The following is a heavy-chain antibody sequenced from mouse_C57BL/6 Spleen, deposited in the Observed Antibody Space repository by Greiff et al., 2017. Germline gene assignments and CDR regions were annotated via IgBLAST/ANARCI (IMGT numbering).Heavy chain of an antibody. Sequence: QVQLQQPGTELVKPGASVKLSCKASGYTFTSYWMHWVKQRPGHGLGWIGNINPSNGGTNYNEKLKSKATLTVDKSSSPAYMQLSSLTSEDSAVYYCARGYCGSSPWFAYWGQGTLVTVSA. D-gene: IGHD1-1*01. V-gene: IGHV1-53*01. CDR2: INPSNGGT. CDR3: ARGYCGSSPWFAY. J-gene: IGHJ3*01. CDR1: GYTFTSYW.